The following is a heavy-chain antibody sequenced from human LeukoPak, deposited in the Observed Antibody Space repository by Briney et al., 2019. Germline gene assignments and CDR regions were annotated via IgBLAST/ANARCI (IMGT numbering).Heavy chain of an antibody. V-gene: IGHV3-30*02. CDR1: GFTFSNNG. CDR2: TRYDESKT. J-gene: IGHJ4*02. CDR3: AKARYSGSPALDF. D-gene: IGHD1-26*01. Sequence: GGPLGLSCAASGFTFSNNGMHWVRQPPGKGLEWVAFTRYDESKTFYGDSVRGRFTISRDNSKNTLYLQMNSLTTDDSAVYYCAKARYSGSPALDFWGQGTLVTVSS.